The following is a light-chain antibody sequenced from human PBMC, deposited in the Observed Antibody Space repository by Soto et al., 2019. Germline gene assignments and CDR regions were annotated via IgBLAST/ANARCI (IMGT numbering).Light chain of an antibody. CDR1: SSNIGAGYE. CDR2: GNT. CDR3: QSYDSSLSASYV. V-gene: IGLV1-40*01. J-gene: IGLJ1*01. Sequence: QSVLTQPPSVSGAPGQRVTISCTGSSSNIGAGYEAHWYQHLPGKAPKLLIYGNTNRPSGVPDRFSGSKSGTSASLAITGLQAEDEADYYCQSYDSSLSASYVFGGGTKLTVL.